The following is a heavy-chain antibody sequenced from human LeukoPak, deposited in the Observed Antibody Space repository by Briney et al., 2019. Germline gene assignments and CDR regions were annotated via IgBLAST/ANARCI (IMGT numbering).Heavy chain of an antibody. D-gene: IGHD3-10*01. J-gene: IGHJ5*02. V-gene: IGHV1-69*10. CDR3: AGRSDSLVRGGGWFDP. CDR1: GGTLITYA. Sequence: ASVTVSCMASGGTLITYAISWVRQAPGQGLEWVGRIIPILGIANYTQKFQGRVTTTADKSTSTAYIELSSLRSEHTAVYYFAGRSDSLVRGGGWFDPGGQATLVTVSS. CDR2: IIPILGIA.